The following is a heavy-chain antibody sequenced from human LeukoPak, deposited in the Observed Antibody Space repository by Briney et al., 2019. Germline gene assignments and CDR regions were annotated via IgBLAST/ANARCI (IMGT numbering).Heavy chain of an antibody. Sequence: AASVKVSCKASGYTFTGYYMHWVRQAPGQGLEWMGWISPYNGDTNYAQKFQGRVTMTRDTSTSTAYMELSRLRSDDTAVYYCARAGIEYYYDSSGPLDLDYWGQGTLVTVSS. V-gene: IGHV1-2*02. D-gene: IGHD3-22*01. CDR2: ISPYNGDT. CDR1: GYTFTGYY. J-gene: IGHJ4*02. CDR3: ARAGIEYYYDSSGPLDLDY.